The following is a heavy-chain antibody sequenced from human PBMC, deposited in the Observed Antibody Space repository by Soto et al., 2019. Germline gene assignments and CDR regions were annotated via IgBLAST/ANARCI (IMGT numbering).Heavy chain of an antibody. V-gene: IGHV3-53*01. D-gene: IGHD1-1*01. CDR1: GLTISGKKY. CDR2: LYDVDGS. Sequence: DVQLVESGGGLIQPGESLRLSCAAFGLTISGKKYVAWFRQAPGKGLEWVSALYDVDGSFYADSVKGRFTTSSDSSKTTVYLQMNDLRPDDTAVYYCATWHEREHAYDVWGQGTTVTVSS. J-gene: IGHJ3*01. CDR3: ATWHEREHAYDV.